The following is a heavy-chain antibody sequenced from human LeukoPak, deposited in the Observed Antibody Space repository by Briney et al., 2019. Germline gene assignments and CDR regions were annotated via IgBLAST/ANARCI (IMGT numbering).Heavy chain of an antibody. D-gene: IGHD2-21*02. Sequence: SVKVSCKTSGGTFSSFALSWVRLAPGQGLEWMGRIIPILNIEEYAQRFQGRVTITADTSTRTVYMALSSLRPEDTAIYYCAIRSDGSYCGGDCFYLDYWGQGTLVTVPS. CDR2: IIPILNIE. CDR3: AIRSDGSYCGGDCFYLDY. J-gene: IGHJ4*02. V-gene: IGHV1-69*04. CDR1: GGTFSSFA.